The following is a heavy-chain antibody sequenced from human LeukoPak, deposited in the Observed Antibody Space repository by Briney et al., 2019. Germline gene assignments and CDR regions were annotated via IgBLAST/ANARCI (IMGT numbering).Heavy chain of an antibody. CDR3: ARLATPGYSSGWYLGNWFDP. D-gene: IGHD6-19*01. CDR1: GSSFTSYW. V-gene: IGHV5-51*01. J-gene: IGHJ5*02. Sequence: GESLKISCKGSGSSFTSYWIGWVRQMPGKGLEWMGIIYPGDFDTRYSPPFQGQVTISADKSISTAYLQWSSLKASDTAMYYCARLATPGYSSGWYLGNWFDPWGQGTLVTVSS. CDR2: IYPGDFDT.